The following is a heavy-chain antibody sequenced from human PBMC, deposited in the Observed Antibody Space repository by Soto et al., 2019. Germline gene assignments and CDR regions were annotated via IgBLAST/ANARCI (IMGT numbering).Heavy chain of an antibody. J-gene: IGHJ6*02. D-gene: IGHD3-10*01. CDR1: GFTFADYE. V-gene: IGHV3-49*03. CDR3: ARNSRVGESLPLNYYAMDV. CDR2: IRSKDYGGAA. Sequence: PGGSLRLSCTASGFTFADYEMNWFRQAPGKGLEWVSFIRSKDYGGAAHYAASVEDRFIISRDDSKSVSYLQMNSLRTEDTAVYYCARNSRVGESLPLNYYAMDVWGQGTTVTVS.